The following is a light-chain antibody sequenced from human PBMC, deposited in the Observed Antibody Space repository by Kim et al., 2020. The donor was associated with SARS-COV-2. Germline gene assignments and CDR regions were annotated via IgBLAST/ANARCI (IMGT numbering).Light chain of an antibody. Sequence: LSPGERATLSCRASQSVGNSVAWFQQKPGQAPRLLIFETANRDTGIPARFSGSGSGTGFTLTISSLEPEDFAVYYCQQRYDWPLTFGGGTKVDIK. J-gene: IGKJ4*01. CDR2: ETA. V-gene: IGKV3-11*01. CDR1: QSVGNS. CDR3: QQRYDWPLT.